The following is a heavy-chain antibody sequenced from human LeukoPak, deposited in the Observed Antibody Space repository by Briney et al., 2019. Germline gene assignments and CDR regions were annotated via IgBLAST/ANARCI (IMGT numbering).Heavy chain of an antibody. Sequence: GDSLKISCKGSGYSFTNYWIGWVRQMPGKGLEWMGIIYPVNSDSRYSPSFQGQVSISADKSITTAYLQWSSPKASDTAMYYCASARAVYDTSGDYAYYFDYWGQGTLVTVTS. D-gene: IGHD3-22*01. CDR1: GYSFTNYW. J-gene: IGHJ4*02. V-gene: IGHV5-51*01. CDR2: IYPVNSDS. CDR3: ASARAVYDTSGDYAYYFDY.